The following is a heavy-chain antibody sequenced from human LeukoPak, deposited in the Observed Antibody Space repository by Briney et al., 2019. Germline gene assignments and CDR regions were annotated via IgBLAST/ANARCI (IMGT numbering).Heavy chain of an antibody. D-gene: IGHD2-15*01. Sequence: ASVTVSCKPSGYTFTTYYIQWVRQAPGEGREWMGWINPRRGGTNYAQKLQGRVTITRETSTSTAYREVSSLRSDDTAVYYCARGVVAATFYYYMDVWGKGTTVTVSS. V-gene: IGHV1-2*02. CDR3: ARGVVAATFYYYMDV. J-gene: IGHJ6*03. CDR2: INPRRGGT. CDR1: GYTFTTYY.